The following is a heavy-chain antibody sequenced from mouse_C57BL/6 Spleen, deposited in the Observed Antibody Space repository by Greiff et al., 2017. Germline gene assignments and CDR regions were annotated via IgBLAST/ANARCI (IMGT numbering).Heavy chain of an antibody. CDR3: GRHGYDYDRDYYAMDY. J-gene: IGHJ4*01. CDR1: GYTFTEYT. V-gene: IGHV1-62-2*01. CDR2: FYPGSGSI. D-gene: IGHD2-4*01. Sequence: QVQLQQSGAELVKPGASVKLSCTASGYTFTEYTIHWVKQRPGQGLEWIGWFYPGSGSIKYNEKYKDKATLTADKSSSTVYMELSRLTSEDSAVYFCGRHGYDYDRDYYAMDYWGQGTSVTVSS.